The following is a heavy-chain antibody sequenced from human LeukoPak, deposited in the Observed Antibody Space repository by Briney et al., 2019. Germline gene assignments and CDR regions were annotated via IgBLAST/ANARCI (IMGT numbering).Heavy chain of an antibody. CDR2: ISSSSTTI. D-gene: IGHD1-1*01. CDR1: GFTFSGYS. J-gene: IGHJ4*02. CDR3: ARVGTAGFDY. Sequence: PGGSLRLSCAASGFTFSGYSMNWVRQAPGKGLEWVSYISSSSTTIYYADSVKGRFTISRDNAKNSLYLQMDSLRAEDTAVYYCARVGTAGFDYWGQGTLVTVSS. V-gene: IGHV3-48*04.